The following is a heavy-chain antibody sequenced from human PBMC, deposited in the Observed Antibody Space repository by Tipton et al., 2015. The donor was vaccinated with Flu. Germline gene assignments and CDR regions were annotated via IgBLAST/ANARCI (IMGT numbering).Heavy chain of an antibody. CDR3: ARTHGSGSYSGAFGP. D-gene: IGHD3-10*01. V-gene: IGHV4-4*07. J-gene: IGHJ5*02. CDR1: GGSISSYY. Sequence: TLSLTCTVSGGSISSYYWSWIRQPAGKGLEWIGRLYTSGSTNYNPSPKSRVTMSVDTSKNQFSLKLSSVTAADTAVYYCARTHGSGSYSGAFGPWGQGTLVTVSS. CDR2: LYTSGST.